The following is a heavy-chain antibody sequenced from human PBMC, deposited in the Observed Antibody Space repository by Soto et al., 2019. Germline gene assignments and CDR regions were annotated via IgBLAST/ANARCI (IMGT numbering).Heavy chain of an antibody. CDR2: MNPNSGNT. CDR1: GYSFTSYD. Sequence: QVQLVQSGAEVKKSGASVKVSCKASGYSFTSYDINWVRQATGQGLERRGWMNPNSGNTGYAQKFQDRVTMTRETSVSTAYLELRSLRSEDTAVYYCARPPYKYDSSGYVFGMDVWGQGTTVTVSS. D-gene: IGHD3-22*01. V-gene: IGHV1-8*01. J-gene: IGHJ6*02. CDR3: ARPPYKYDSSGYVFGMDV.